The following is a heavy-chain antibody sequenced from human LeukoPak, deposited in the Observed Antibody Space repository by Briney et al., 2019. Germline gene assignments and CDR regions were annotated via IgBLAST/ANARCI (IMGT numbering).Heavy chain of an antibody. D-gene: IGHD6-13*01. CDR2: IWNDGSNK. V-gene: IGHV3-33*01. J-gene: IGHJ4*02. CDR3: ARGAPFLYSSSPKGLDY. CDR1: GFTFSSYG. Sequence: QPGGSLRLSCAASGFTFSSYGMHWVRQAPGKGLEWVAVIWNDGSNKYYADSVKGRFTISRDNSKNTLYLQMNSLRAEDTAVYYCARGAPFLYSSSPKGLDYWGQGTLVTVSS.